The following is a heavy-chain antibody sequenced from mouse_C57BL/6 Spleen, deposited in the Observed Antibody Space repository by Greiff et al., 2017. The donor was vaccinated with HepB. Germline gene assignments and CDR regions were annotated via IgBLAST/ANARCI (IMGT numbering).Heavy chain of an antibody. V-gene: IGHV1-81*01. CDR2: IYPRSGNT. CDR1: GYTFTSYG. D-gene: IGHD2-1*01. J-gene: IGHJ2*01. CDR3: ATLYGNYDYFDY. Sequence: VNVVESGAELARPGASVKLSCKASGYTFTSYGISWVKQRTGQGLEWIGEIYPRSGNTYYNEKFKGKATLTADKSSSTAYMELRSLTSEDSAVYFCATLYGNYDYFDYWGQGTTLTVSS.